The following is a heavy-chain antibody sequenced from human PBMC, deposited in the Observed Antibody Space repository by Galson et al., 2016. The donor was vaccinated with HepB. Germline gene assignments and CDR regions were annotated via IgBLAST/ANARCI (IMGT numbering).Heavy chain of an antibody. CDR1: VDSLSTYL. D-gene: IGHD3/OR15-3a*01. J-gene: IGHJ4*02. CDR3: ARLWTGHYFFDY. Sequence: SETLSLTCAVSVDSLSTYLWSWIRRPPGKGLEWIGYMYYRGSTNYNPSLKGRASISAGTSKNQFSLKLTSVTAADTAVYYCARLWTGHYFFDYWGQGILVTVSS. CDR2: MYYRGST. V-gene: IGHV4-59*01.